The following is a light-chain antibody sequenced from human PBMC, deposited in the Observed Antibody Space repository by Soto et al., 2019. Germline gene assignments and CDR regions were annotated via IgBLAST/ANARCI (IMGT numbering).Light chain of an antibody. J-gene: IGKJ2*01. CDR3: QHYGSSPYT. Sequence: EIVLTQSPGTLSLSPGERVTLSCRASPSVSRSYLAWYQQKPGQAPRLLFYGASRRATGIPDRFSGGQSGTDFTLTVSRLEPEDFAVYFCQHYGSSPYTFGQGTKLEI. CDR2: GAS. CDR1: PSVSRSY. V-gene: IGKV3-20*01.